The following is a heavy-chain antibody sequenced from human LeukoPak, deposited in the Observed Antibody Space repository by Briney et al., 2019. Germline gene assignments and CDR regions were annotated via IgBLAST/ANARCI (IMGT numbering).Heavy chain of an antibody. CDR2: ISSSSSYI. CDR1: GFTFSSYS. J-gene: IGHJ4*02. Sequence: GGSLRLSWAASGFTFSSYSMNWVRQAPGKGLEWVSSISSSSSYIYYADSVKGRFTISRDNAKNSLYLQMNSLRAEDTAVYYCARDPATRLFDYWGQGTLVTVSS. CDR3: ARDPATRLFDY. V-gene: IGHV3-21*01. D-gene: IGHD2-15*01.